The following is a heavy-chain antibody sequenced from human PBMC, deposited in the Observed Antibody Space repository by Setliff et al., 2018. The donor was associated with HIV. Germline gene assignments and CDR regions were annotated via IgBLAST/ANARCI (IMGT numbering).Heavy chain of an antibody. V-gene: IGHV4-59*11. CDR1: GGSIRSHY. D-gene: IGHD2-15*01. CDR3: TRWPEDDPKR. Sequence: NPSETLSLTCTVSGGSIRSHYWNWIRQSPGKGLEWIGGSYYTGSTNYNPSLNSRVAIFLDTSKNQFSLRLTSVTAADTAVYYCTRWPEDDPKRWGQGTLVTVSS. CDR2: SYYTGST. J-gene: IGHJ1*01.